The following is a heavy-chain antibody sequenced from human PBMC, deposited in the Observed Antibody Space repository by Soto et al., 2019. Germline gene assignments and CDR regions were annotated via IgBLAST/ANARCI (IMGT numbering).Heavy chain of an antibody. D-gene: IGHD5-18*01. CDR2: INHSGGT. Sequence: SETLSLTCAVYGGSFSGYYWSWIRQPPGKGLEWIGEINHSGGTNSNPSLKSRVTISVDTSKNQLSLKLSSVTAADTAVYCCAGGNVDTAMVNDYWGQGTLVTVSS. CDR3: AGGNVDTAMVNDY. V-gene: IGHV4-34*01. CDR1: GGSFSGYY. J-gene: IGHJ4*02.